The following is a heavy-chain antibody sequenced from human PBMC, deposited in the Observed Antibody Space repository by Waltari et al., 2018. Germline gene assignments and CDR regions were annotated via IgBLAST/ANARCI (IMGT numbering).Heavy chain of an antibody. D-gene: IGHD3-3*01. CDR1: GGSISPQY. Sequence: QVKLQESGPGLVKPSETLSLTCSVSGGSISPQYWAWIRQTPGKGLEWIGYLYSSGATNYNPSLKSRVTISVDTSRRQLFLNLSSVTAADTAVYYCARSGVGPTAGYFDYWGQGALVTVSS. V-gene: IGHV4-59*08. J-gene: IGHJ4*02. CDR2: LYSSGAT. CDR3: ARSGVGPTAGYFDY.